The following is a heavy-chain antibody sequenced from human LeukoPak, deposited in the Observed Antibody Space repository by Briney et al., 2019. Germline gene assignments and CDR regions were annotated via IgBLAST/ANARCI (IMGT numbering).Heavy chain of an antibody. CDR2: INHSGST. CDR1: GGSFSGYY. J-gene: IGHJ6*03. CDR3: ARGQIAVAGTYVGMVQYYYYYYMDV. Sequence: SETLSLTCAVYGGSFSGYYWSWIRQPPGKGLEWIGEINHSGSTNYNPPLKSRVTISVDTSKNQFSLKLSSVTAADTAVYYCARGQIAVAGTYVGMVQYYYYYYMDVWGKGTTVTVSS. D-gene: IGHD6-19*01. V-gene: IGHV4-34*01.